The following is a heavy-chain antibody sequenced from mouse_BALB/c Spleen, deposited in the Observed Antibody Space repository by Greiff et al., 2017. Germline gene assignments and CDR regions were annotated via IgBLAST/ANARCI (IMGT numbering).Heavy chain of an antibody. CDR3: ARDGWAPLDY. V-gene: IGHV2-9*02. J-gene: IGHJ2*01. Sequence: VMLVESGPGLVAPSQSLSITCTVSGFSLTSYGVHWVRQPPGKGLEWLGVIGAGGSTNYNSALMSRLSISKDNSKSQVFLKMNSLQTDDTAMYYCARDGWAPLDYWGQGTTLTVSS. D-gene: IGHD2-3*01. CDR1: GFSLTSYG. CDR2: IGAGGST.